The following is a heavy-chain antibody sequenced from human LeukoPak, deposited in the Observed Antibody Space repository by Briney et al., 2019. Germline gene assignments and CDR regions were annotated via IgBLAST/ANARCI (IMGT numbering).Heavy chain of an antibody. CDR2: IYYSGRT. J-gene: IGHJ2*01. V-gene: IGHV4-39*07. CDR1: GGSISSSSYY. D-gene: IGHD5-18*01. CDR3: ARGRGAAMVRQWFFDL. Sequence: SETLSLTCTVSGGSISSSSYYWGWIRQPPGKGLEWIGSIYYSGRTYYNPSLKSRVTISADTSKNQFSLKLSSVTAADTAVYYCARGRGAAMVRQWFFDLWGRGTLVTVSS.